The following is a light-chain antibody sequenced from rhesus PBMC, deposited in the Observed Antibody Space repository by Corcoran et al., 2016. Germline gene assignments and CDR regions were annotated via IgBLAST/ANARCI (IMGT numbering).Light chain of an antibody. CDR1: QTIRSY. CDR2: AAS. J-gene: IGKJ1*01. CDR3: QQRNSHPPT. V-gene: IGKV1-44*02. Sequence: DIQMTQSPSSLSASVGDRVTITCRASQTIRSYLAWYQQKPGKGPKFLIYAASSWESGVPSRSSGRGSGTEFTLTSSSLQPEDFATYYCQQRNSHPPTFGQGTKVEIK.